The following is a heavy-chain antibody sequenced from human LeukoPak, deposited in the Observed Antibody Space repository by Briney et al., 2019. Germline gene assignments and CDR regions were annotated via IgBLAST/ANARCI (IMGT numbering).Heavy chain of an antibody. CDR2: INHSGST. D-gene: IGHD6-19*01. CDR1: GGSFSGYY. Sequence: SETMSLTCAVYGGSFSGYYWGWDRQPPGKGREWIGEINHSGSTNYNPSLKSRVAISVDTSKNQFSLKLSSVTAADTAVYYCAREAVAGILGWFDPWGQGTLVTVSS. V-gene: IGHV4-34*01. J-gene: IGHJ5*02. CDR3: AREAVAGILGWFDP.